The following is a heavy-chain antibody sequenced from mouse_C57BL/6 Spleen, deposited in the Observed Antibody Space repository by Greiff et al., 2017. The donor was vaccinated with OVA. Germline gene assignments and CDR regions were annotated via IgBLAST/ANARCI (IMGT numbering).Heavy chain of an antibody. CDR2: IDPSDSYT. J-gene: IGHJ3*01. CDR3: ARGPGY. Sequence: QVQLQQPGAELVKPGASVKLSCKASGYTFTSYWMQWVKQRPGQGLEWIGEIDPSDSYTNYNQKFKGKATLTVDTSSSTAYMQLSSLTSEDSAVYYCARGPGYWGQGTLVTVSA. CDR1: GYTFTSYW. V-gene: IGHV1-50*01.